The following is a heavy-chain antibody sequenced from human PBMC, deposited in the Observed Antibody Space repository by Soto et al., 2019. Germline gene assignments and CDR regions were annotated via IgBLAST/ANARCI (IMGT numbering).Heavy chain of an antibody. V-gene: IGHV1-69*02. D-gene: IGHD2-21*02. J-gene: IGHJ6*02. CDR1: GGTFSSYT. Sequence: QVQLVQSGAEVKKPGSSVKVSCKASGGTFSSYTISWVRQAPGQGLEWMGRIIPILGIANYAQKFQGRVTISADKSTSTAYMERSSLRSEDTAVYYCARGGAAAYCGGDCYDLYYYYYGMDVWGQGTTVTVSS. CDR3: ARGGAAAYCGGDCYDLYYYYYGMDV. CDR2: IIPILGIA.